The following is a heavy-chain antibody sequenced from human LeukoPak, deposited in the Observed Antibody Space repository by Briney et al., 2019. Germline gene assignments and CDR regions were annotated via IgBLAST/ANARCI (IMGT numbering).Heavy chain of an antibody. CDR3: ARRAREAFDY. J-gene: IGHJ4*02. D-gene: IGHD1-26*01. V-gene: IGHV4-34*01. CDR1: GGSFSGYY. Sequence: SETLSLTCAVYGGSFSGYYWSWIRQPPGKGLEWIGETNHSGSTNYNPSLKSRVTISVDTSKNQFSLKLSSVTAADTAVYYCARRAREAFDYWGQGTLVTVSS. CDR2: TNHSGST.